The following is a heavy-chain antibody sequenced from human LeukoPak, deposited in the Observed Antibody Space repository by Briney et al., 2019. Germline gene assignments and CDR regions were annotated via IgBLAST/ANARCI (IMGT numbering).Heavy chain of an antibody. J-gene: IGHJ6*03. Sequence: SQTLSLTCAISGDSVSSNSAAWNWIRQSPSRGLEWLGRTYYRSKWYNDYAVSVKSRITINPDTSKNQFSLQLNSVTPEDTAVYYCARGGYSSSWYSSAYCYYYMDVWGKGTTVTVSS. CDR2: TYYRSKWYN. CDR1: GDSVSSNSAA. V-gene: IGHV6-1*01. CDR3: ARGGYSSSWYSSAYCYYYMDV. D-gene: IGHD6-13*01.